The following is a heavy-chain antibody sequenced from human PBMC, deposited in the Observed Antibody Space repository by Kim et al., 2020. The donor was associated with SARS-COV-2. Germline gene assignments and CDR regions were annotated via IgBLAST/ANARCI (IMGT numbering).Heavy chain of an antibody. CDR1: GGTFSSYA. V-gene: IGHV1-69*13. J-gene: IGHJ5*02. CDR3: ARTYYYGSGSYGVNLRRFDP. D-gene: IGHD3-10*01. CDR2: IIPIFGTA. Sequence: SVKVSCKASGGTFSSYAISWVRQAPGQGLEWMGGIIPIFGTANYAQKFQGRVTITADESTSTAYMELSSLRSEDTAVYYCARTYYYGSGSYGVNLRRFDPWGQGTLVTVSS.